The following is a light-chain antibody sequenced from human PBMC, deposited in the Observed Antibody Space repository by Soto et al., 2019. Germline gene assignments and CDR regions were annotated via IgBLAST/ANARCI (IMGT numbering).Light chain of an antibody. Sequence: AIQMTQSPSSLSASLGDRVTITCRASQGVGNDLGWYRHKPGKAPKLLIYAVFNLESGVPSRFSGSGSGTDFTLTISSLQPEDFATYYCLQDYGSPYTFGQGTKLEIK. CDR2: AVF. J-gene: IGKJ2*01. V-gene: IGKV1-6*01. CDR3: LQDYGSPYT. CDR1: QGVGND.